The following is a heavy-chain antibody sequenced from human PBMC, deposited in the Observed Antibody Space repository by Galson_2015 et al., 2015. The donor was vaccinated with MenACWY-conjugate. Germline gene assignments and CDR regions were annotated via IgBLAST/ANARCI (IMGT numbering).Heavy chain of an antibody. CDR3: AKEGPFAPRRTTVTYYGMDV. Sequence: SGAEVKKPGESLTISCQGSGYSFTNYWIAWVRQAPGKGLEWVSHISNNGDDTLYGDSVKGRFTISRDNSENTLFLQMNSLRADDTAVYYCAKEGPFAPRRTTVTYYGMDVWGQGTTVTVSS. CDR2: ISNNGDDT. V-gene: IGHV3-23*01. D-gene: IGHD4-17*01. J-gene: IGHJ6*02. CDR1: GYSFTNYW.